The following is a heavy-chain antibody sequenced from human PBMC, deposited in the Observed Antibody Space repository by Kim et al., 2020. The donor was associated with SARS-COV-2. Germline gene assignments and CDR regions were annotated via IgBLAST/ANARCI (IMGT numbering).Heavy chain of an antibody. CDR3: ARGRGLDCGGDCYSGYYYYYGMDV. D-gene: IGHD2-21*02. V-gene: IGHV4-59*13. CDR2: IYYSGST. J-gene: IGHJ6*02. Sequence: SETLSLTCTVSGGSISSYYWSWIRQPPGKGLEWIGYIYYSGSTNYNPSLKSRVTISVDTSKNQFSLKLSSVTAADTAVYYCARGRGLDCGGDCYSGYYYYYGMDVWGQGTTVTVSS. CDR1: GGSISSYY.